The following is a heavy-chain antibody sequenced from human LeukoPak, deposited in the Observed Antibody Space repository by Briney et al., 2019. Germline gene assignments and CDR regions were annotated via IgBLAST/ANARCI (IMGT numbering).Heavy chain of an antibody. Sequence: SETLSLTCTVSGGSISSSSDYWGWIRQAPGKGLEWIGSIYYHENTYYNPSLKSRVTISVDTSKNQFSLKLTSVTAADTAVYYCARHPSGRMWLQQGGWSDPWGQGTLVTVSS. J-gene: IGHJ5*02. CDR1: GGSISSSSDY. CDR3: ARHPSGRMWLQQGGWSDP. D-gene: IGHD5-24*01. CDR2: IYYHENT. V-gene: IGHV4-39*01.